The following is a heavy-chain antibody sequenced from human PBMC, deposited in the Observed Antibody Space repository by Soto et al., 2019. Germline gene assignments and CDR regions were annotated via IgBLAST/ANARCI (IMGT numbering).Heavy chain of an antibody. D-gene: IGHD3-10*01. CDR2: IIPIFGTP. CDR1: GGIFSTYA. V-gene: IGHV1-69*01. CDR3: ARDRDDSGSGNYYNRIDF. Sequence: QVQLVQSGAEVKKPGSSVKVSCKASGGIFSTYAISWLRQAPGQGLEWMGGIIPIFGTPNYAQRFQGRVTITADESTSTAYMELIRLRSEDTAVYYCARDRDDSGSGNYYNRIDFWGQGTLVTVSS. J-gene: IGHJ4*02.